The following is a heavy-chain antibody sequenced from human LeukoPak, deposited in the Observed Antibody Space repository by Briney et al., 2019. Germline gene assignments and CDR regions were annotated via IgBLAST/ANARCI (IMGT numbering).Heavy chain of an antibody. CDR3: ARDLAPEYPRYYFYY. Sequence: GGSLRLSCAASGFTFSTYGMYWVRPAPGEGLEWVSYISSSGSTIYYADSVEGRITISRDNAKNSLYLQMNSLRAEDTGVYYCARDLAPEYPRYYFYYWGQGSLVTVSS. CDR2: ISSSGSTI. CDR1: GFTFSTYG. D-gene: IGHD2/OR15-2a*01. J-gene: IGHJ4*02. V-gene: IGHV3-48*04.